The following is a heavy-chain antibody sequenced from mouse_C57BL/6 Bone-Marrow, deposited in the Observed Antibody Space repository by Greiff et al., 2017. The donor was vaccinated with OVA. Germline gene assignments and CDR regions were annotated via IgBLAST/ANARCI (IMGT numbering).Heavy chain of an antibody. D-gene: IGHD1-1*01. CDR2: IDPENGDT. Sequence: VQLQQSGAELVRPGASVTLSCTASGFNIKDDYMHWVKQRPEQGLEWIGWIDPENGDTEYASKFPGKAPIPEDTSSNTAYLQLSSLTSVDTAVYYCTSIATVVAWDWYFDVWGTGTTVTVSS. V-gene: IGHV14-4*01. CDR3: TSIATVVAWDWYFDV. CDR1: GFNIKDDY. J-gene: IGHJ1*03.